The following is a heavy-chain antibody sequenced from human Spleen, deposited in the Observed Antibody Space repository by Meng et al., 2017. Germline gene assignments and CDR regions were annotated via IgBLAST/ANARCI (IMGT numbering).Heavy chain of an antibody. D-gene: IGHD1-26*01. V-gene: IGHV3-9*03. CDR1: GFTFDDYA. CDR3: AKGLDSGVFRGVIDI. Sequence: SLKISCAASGFTFDDYAMHWVRQVPGKGLEWVSGINWNSGSIGYVDSVKGRFTISRDNAKNSLYLQMNSLRTEKVALYYCAKGLDSGVFRGVIDIWGQGTMVTVSS. J-gene: IGHJ3*02. CDR2: INWNSGSI.